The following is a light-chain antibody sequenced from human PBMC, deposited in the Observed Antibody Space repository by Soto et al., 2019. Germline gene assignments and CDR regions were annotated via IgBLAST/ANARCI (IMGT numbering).Light chain of an antibody. V-gene: IGKV3-11*01. CDR2: GAF. CDR3: QQRNVWPPVT. Sequence: EIVLTQSPATLSLSPGERATLSCRASPSVTNFLAWYQQKPGQAPSLLIYGAFNRATGIPARFSGSGSGTDFTLTISSPEPEDSAVYYCQQRNVWPPVTFGQGTRLEIK. J-gene: IGKJ5*01. CDR1: PSVTNF.